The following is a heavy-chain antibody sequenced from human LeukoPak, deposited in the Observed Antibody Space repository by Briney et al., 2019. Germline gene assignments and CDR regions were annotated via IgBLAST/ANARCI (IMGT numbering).Heavy chain of an antibody. CDR2: IYYSGST. J-gene: IGHJ2*01. CDR3: ARENRYFDL. V-gene: IGHV4-59*12. Sequence: PSETLSLTCTVSGGSISSYYWSWIRQPPGKGLEWIGSIYYSGSTYYNPSLKSRVTISVDTSKNQFSLKLSSVTAADTAVYYCARENRYFDLWGRGTLVTVSS. CDR1: GGSISSYY.